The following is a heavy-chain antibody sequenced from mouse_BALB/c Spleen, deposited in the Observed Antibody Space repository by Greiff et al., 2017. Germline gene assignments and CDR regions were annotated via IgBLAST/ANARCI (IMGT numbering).Heavy chain of an antibody. D-gene: IGHD1-2*01. CDR3: AREGTTASWYFDV. J-gene: IGHJ1*01. CDR2: INSNGGST. V-gene: IGHV5-6-3*01. CDR1: GFTFSSYG. Sequence: EVQGVESGGGLVQPGGSLKLSCAASGFTFSSYGMSWVRQTPDKRLELVATINSNGGSTYYPDSVKGRFTISRDNAKNTLYLQMSSLKSEDTAMYYCAREGTTASWYFDVWGAGTTVTVSS.